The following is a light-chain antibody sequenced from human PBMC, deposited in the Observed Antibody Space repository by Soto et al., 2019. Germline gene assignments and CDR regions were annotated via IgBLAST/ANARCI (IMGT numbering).Light chain of an antibody. CDR1: SSNIGDNP. CDR2: IND. V-gene: IGLV1-44*01. J-gene: IGLJ1*01. CDR3: AAWDDSLNRYV. Sequence: QSVLSQPPSASGTPGQRITISCSGSSSNIGDNPVNWYKQLPGAAPKLLIYINDQRPSGVPDRFSGSKSGTSASLAISGLQSDDEADYYCAAWDDSLNRYVFGTGTKVTVL.